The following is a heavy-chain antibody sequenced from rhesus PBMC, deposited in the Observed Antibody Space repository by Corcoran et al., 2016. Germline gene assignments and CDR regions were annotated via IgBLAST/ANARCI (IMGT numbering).Heavy chain of an antibody. J-gene: IGHJ4*01. D-gene: IGHD4-29*01. CDR1: GDSISNYY. CDR2: IYGRTGST. Sequence: QVQLQESGPGLVKPSAALSLTCAVSGDSISNYYWSCIRQPPGNGLEWIGRIYGRTGSTDYDPSLKSRVTISMDTSKNQFSLRLSSVTAADTAVYYCANFYGSDRCWGQGVLVTVSS. CDR3: ANFYGSDRC. V-gene: IGHV4-160*01.